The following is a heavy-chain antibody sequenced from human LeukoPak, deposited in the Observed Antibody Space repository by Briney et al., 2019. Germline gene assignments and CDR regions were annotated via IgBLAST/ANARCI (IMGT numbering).Heavy chain of an antibody. J-gene: IGHJ4*02. CDR1: GFTFSSYV. CDR2: IWYDGSNK. D-gene: IGHD1-26*01. Sequence: GGSLRLSCAASGFTFSSYVMHWVRQAPGKGLEWVAVIWYDGSNKYYADSVKGRFTISRDNSKNTLYLQMNSLRAEDTAVYYCARDRRGRDYYFDYWGQGTLVTVSS. CDR3: ARDRRGRDYYFDY. V-gene: IGHV3-33*01.